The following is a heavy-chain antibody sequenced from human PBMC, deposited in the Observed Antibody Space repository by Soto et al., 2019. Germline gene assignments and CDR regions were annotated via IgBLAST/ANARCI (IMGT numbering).Heavy chain of an antibody. V-gene: IGHV4-4*02. CDR2: IHHSGST. CDR3: ARSFGWYAIDH. Sequence: QMQLQESGPGLVKPSETLSLTCAVSSASIISEQRWTWVRQPPGKGLQWIGEIHHSGSTNNNPSLRNRVTMSVDKTHNQFSLNLNSVTAADTALYYCARSFGWYAIDHWGQGTLVIVSS. CDR1: SASIISEQR. D-gene: IGHD6-19*01. J-gene: IGHJ4*02.